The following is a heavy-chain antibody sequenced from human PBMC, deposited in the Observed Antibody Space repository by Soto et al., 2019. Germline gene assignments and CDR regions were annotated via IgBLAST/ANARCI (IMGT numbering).Heavy chain of an antibody. V-gene: IGHV3-30*18. Sequence: GGSLRLSCAASGFTFSSYGMHWVRQAPGKGLEWVAVISYDGSNKYYADSVKGRFTISRDNSKNTLYLQMNSLRAEDTAVYYCAKDLDSSSSLGMDVWGQGTTVTVSS. D-gene: IGHD6-13*01. CDR2: ISYDGSNK. CDR1: GFTFSSYG. CDR3: AKDLDSSSSLGMDV. J-gene: IGHJ6*02.